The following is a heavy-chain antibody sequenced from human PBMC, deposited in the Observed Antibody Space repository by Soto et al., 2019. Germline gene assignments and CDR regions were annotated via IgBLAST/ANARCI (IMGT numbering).Heavy chain of an antibody. CDR2: IYYSGST. CDR3: ARGDSLSPYDWFDP. D-gene: IGHD2-15*01. V-gene: IGHV4-39*01. Sequence: SETLSLTCTVSGGSISSSSYYWGWIRQPPGKGLEWIGSIYYSGSTYYNPSLKSRVTISVGTSKNQFSLKLSSVTAADTAVNYCARGDSLSPYDWFDPWGQGTLVTVSS. CDR1: GGSISSSSYY. J-gene: IGHJ5*02.